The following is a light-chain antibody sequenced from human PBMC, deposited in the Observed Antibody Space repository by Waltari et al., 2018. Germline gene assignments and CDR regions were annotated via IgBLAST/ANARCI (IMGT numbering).Light chain of an antibody. CDR3: GSYTGSSTWV. Sequence: QSDLTQPASVSGSPGQSITISCTGTNNDIGGYNYVSWYQHHPGSAPTLLISDVSERPAGISHRFSGSKSGTTAYLSISDLQPDDEAEYFCGSYTGSSTWVFGGGTQVSVL. V-gene: IGLV2-14*03. CDR1: NNDIGGYNY. CDR2: DVS. J-gene: IGLJ3*02.